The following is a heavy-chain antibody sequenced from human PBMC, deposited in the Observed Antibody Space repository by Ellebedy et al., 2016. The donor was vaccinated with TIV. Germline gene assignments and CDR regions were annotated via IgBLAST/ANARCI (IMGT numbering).Heavy chain of an antibody. Sequence: GESLKISCAASGFTFSSSGMHWVRQAPGKGLEWVANIKQDGSEKYYVDSVKGRFTISRDNAKNSLYLQMNSLRAEDTAVYYCARGRRSDYYYYGMDVWGQGTTVTVSS. CDR1: GFTFSSSG. V-gene: IGHV3-7*01. CDR3: ARGRRSDYYYYGMDV. CDR2: IKQDGSEK. J-gene: IGHJ6*02. D-gene: IGHD3-10*01.